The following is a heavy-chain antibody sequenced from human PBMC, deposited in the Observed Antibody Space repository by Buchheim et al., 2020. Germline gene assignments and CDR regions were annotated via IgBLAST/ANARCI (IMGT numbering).Heavy chain of an antibody. CDR3: ARDPNSSSFGYYYYGMDV. D-gene: IGHD6-6*01. CDR2: IIPILGIA. CDR1: GGTFSSYT. Sequence: QVQLVQSGAEVKKPGSSVKVSCKASGGTFSSYTISWVRQAPGQGLEWMGRIIPILGIANYAQKFQGRVTITADKSTSTAYMELSSLRSEDTAVYYCARDPNSSSFGYYYYGMDVWGQGTT. V-gene: IGHV1-69*08. J-gene: IGHJ6*02.